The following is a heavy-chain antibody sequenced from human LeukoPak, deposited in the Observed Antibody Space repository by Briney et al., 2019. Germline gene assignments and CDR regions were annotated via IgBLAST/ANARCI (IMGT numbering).Heavy chain of an antibody. Sequence: GGSLRLSCSASGFTFKSYAIHWVRQAPGKGLEWVAVTSSDLNVKLYADFVKGRFTISRDNSRSTLYLQMNSLRPEDTAIYYCAREGYYGSGSPPSLYFDYWGQGTLVTVSS. D-gene: IGHD3-10*01. CDR1: GFTFKSYA. J-gene: IGHJ4*02. CDR2: TSSDLNVK. CDR3: AREGYYGSGSPPSLYFDY. V-gene: IGHV3-30-3*01.